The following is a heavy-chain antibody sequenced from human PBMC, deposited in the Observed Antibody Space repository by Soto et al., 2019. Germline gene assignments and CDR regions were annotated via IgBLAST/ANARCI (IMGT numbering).Heavy chain of an antibody. CDR1: GYTFTSYA. V-gene: IGHV1-3*01. CDR3: ARDGFYYDSSGPMDAFDI. CDR2: INAGNGNT. D-gene: IGHD3-22*01. Sequence: ASVKVSCKASGYTFTSYAMHWVRQAPGQRLEWMGWINAGNGNTKYSQKFQGRVTITRDTSASTAYMELSSLRSEDTAVYYCARDGFYYDSSGPMDAFDIWGQGTMVTVSS. J-gene: IGHJ3*02.